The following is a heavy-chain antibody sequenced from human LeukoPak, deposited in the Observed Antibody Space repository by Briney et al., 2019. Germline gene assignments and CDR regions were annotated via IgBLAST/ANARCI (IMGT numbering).Heavy chain of an antibody. Sequence: GGSLRLSCAASGFTFSDYTMNWVRQAPGKGLERISYIDISSSSTYYADSVKGRFTISRDNAKNSLYLQMSSLRAEDTALYYCARGPPLFDPWGQGTLVIVSS. CDR3: ARGPPLFDP. V-gene: IGHV3-48*01. CDR1: GFTFSDYT. CDR2: IDISSSST. J-gene: IGHJ5*02.